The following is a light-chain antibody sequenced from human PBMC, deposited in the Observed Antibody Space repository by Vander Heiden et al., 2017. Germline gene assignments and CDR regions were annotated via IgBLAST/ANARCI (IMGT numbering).Light chain of an antibody. CDR3: QQYGSSPMYS. V-gene: IGKV3-20*01. CDR1: QSLSSSC. J-gene: IGKJ2*03. CDR2: GAS. Sequence: EIVLTQSPGTLSLSPGERATLSCRARQSLSSSCSACYQNKPRQAHRVLNYGASTRATGIPDRDSGSGAGTDFTLTISRREPEDLAVYYCQQYGSSPMYSFGQGTKLEIK.